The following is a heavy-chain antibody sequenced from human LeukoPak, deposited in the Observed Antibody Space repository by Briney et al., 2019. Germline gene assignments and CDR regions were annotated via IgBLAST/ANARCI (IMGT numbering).Heavy chain of an antibody. CDR3: AKGNYGDNSRIPLSDY. J-gene: IGHJ4*02. CDR1: GFTFSSYG. V-gene: IGHV3-30*18. D-gene: IGHD4-23*01. CDR2: ISYDGSNK. Sequence: GRSLRLSCAASGFTFSSYGMHWVRQAPGKGLEWVAVISYDGSNKYYADSVKGRFTISRDNSKNTLYLQMNSLRAEDTAVYYCAKGNYGDNSRIPLSDYWGQGTLVTVSS.